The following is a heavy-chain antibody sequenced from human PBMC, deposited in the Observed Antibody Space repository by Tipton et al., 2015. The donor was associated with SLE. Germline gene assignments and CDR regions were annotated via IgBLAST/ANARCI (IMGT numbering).Heavy chain of an antibody. CDR3: ARGVLGYCSSTSCYIPPDY. J-gene: IGHJ4*02. D-gene: IGHD2-2*02. V-gene: IGHV3-30-3*01. CDR1: GFTFSSYA. Sequence: RSLRLSCAASGFTFSSYAMHWVRQAPGKGLEWVAVISYDGSNKYYADSVKGRFTISRDNSKNTLYLQMNSLRAEGTAVYYCARGVLGYCSSTSCYIPPDYWGQGTLVTVSS. CDR2: ISYDGSNK.